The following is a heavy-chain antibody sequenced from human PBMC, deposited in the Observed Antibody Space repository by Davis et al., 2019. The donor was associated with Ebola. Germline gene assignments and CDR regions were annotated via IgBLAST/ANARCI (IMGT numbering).Heavy chain of an antibody. J-gene: IGHJ6*02. CDR2: TYYKSKWYN. Sequence: HSQTLSLTCAISGDSVSSGGWNWIRQSPSRGLEWLGRTYYKSKWYNDYAVSVKSRITINPDTSKNQFSLQLNSVTPEDTAVYYCARGWFRSGMDVWGQGTTVTVSS. CDR3: ARGWFRSGMDV. CDR1: GDSVSSGG. V-gene: IGHV6-1*01. D-gene: IGHD6-19*01.